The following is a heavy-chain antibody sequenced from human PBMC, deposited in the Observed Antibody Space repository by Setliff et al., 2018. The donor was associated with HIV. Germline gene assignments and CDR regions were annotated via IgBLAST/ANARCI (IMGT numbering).Heavy chain of an antibody. J-gene: IGHJ2*01. D-gene: IGHD3-10*01. V-gene: IGHV4-61*03. CDR2: IAYSGSP. CDR3: ARHPAEGSGSYAALKRYFDL. CDR1: GDPISSGGYY. Sequence: SETLSLTCTVSGDPISSGGYYWSWIRQHPGTGLEWNGFIAYSGSPNPNPSLKSRVTISRDTSTNPFSLKLSSVTAADTAIYYCARHPAEGSGSYAALKRYFDLWGRGTLVTVSS.